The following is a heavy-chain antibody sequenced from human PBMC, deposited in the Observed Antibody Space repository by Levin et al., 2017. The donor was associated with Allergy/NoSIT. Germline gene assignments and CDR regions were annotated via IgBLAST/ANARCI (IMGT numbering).Heavy chain of an antibody. CDR2: ISRNSDSL. V-gene: IGHV3-9*01. Sequence: SLKISCAASGFIFENYAMHWVRQAPGKGLEWVSGISRNSDSLGFADSVKGRFTISRDNAKNSLYLRMYSLRVEDTALYYCVKDMGIATDFDFYPGMDVWGQGTTVTVSS. CDR3: VKDMGIATDFDFYPGMDV. CDR1: GFIFENYA. J-gene: IGHJ6*02. D-gene: IGHD6-13*01.